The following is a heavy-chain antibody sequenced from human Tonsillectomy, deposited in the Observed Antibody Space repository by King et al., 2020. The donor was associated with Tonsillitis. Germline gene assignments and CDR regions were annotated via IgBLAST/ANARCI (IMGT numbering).Heavy chain of an antibody. CDR2: IYYSGST. D-gene: IGHD6-6*01. CDR1: GGSISSYY. CDR3: ARAYSSSPKYDY. Sequence: LQLQESGPGLVKPSETLSLTCTVSGGSISSYYWSWIRQPPGKGLEWIGYIYYSGSTNYNPSLKSRVTISVDTSTNQFSLKLSSVTAAETAVYYCARAYSSSPKYDYWGQGTLVTVSS. V-gene: IGHV4-59*01. J-gene: IGHJ4*02.